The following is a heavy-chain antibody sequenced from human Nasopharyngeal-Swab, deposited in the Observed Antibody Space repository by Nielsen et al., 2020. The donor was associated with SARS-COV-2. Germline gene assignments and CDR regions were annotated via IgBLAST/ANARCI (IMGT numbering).Heavy chain of an antibody. V-gene: IGHV4-31*03. CDR2: IYYSGST. Sequence: SETLSLTCTVSGGSISSGGYYWSWIRQHPGKGLEWIGYIYYSGSTYYNPSLKSRVTISVDTSKNQFSLKLSSVTAADTAVYYCARGAVAGTVPRWFDPWGQGTLVTVSS. J-gene: IGHJ5*02. CDR1: GGSISSGGYY. D-gene: IGHD6-19*01. CDR3: ARGAVAGTVPRWFDP.